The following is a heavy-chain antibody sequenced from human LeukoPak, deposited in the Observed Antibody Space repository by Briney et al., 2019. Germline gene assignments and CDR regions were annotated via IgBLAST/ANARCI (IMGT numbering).Heavy chain of an antibody. CDR1: GGTFSSYA. J-gene: IGHJ6*03. CDR2: IIPIFGTA. V-gene: IGHV1-69*05. CDR3: ARGVAGDYYYYYMDV. Sequence: GASVKVSCKASGGTFSSYAISWVRQAPGQGLEWMGRIIPIFGTANYAQKFQGRVTITTDESTSTAYMELSSLRSVDTAVYYCARGVAGDYYYYYMDVWGKGTTVTVSS. D-gene: IGHD6-19*01.